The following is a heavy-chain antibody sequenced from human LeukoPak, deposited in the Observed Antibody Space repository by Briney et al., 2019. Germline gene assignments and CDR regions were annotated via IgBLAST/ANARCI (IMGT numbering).Heavy chain of an antibody. D-gene: IGHD3-3*01. CDR2: IYYSGST. V-gene: IGHV4-59*08. Sequence: SETLSLTCTVSGGSISSYYWSWIRQPPGKGLEWIGYIYYSGSTYYNPSLKSRVTISVDTSKNQFSLKLSSVTAADTAVYYCAGSFGVVTPYFDYWGQGTLVTVSS. CDR1: GGSISSYY. J-gene: IGHJ4*02. CDR3: AGSFGVVTPYFDY.